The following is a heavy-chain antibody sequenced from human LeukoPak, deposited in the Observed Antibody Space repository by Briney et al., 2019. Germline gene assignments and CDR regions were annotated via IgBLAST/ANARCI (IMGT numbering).Heavy chain of an antibody. Sequence: GGSLRLSCAAPGFTFSSYAMSWVRQTPGKGLEWVSAISGSGGSTYYADSVQGRFTISRDNSMYTLYLQMNSLRAEDTAVYYCANTPARWLRLEAFDYWGRGTLVTVSS. J-gene: IGHJ4*02. CDR1: GFTFSSYA. D-gene: IGHD2-15*01. CDR2: ISGSGGST. CDR3: ANTPARWLRLEAFDY. V-gene: IGHV3-23*01.